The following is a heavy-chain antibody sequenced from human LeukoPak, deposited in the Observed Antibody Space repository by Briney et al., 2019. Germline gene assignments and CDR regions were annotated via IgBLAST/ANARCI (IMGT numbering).Heavy chain of an antibody. CDR3: ARDHESPRLLWFGEVYHYYYGMDV. D-gene: IGHD3-10*01. Sequence: GGSLRLSCAASGFTFSSYSMNWVRQAPGKGLEWVSSISSSSSYIYYADSVKGRFTISRDNAKNSLYLQMNSLRAEDTAVYYCARDHESPRLLWFGEVYHYYYGMDVWGKGTTVTVSS. J-gene: IGHJ6*04. V-gene: IGHV3-21*01. CDR2: ISSSSSYI. CDR1: GFTFSSYS.